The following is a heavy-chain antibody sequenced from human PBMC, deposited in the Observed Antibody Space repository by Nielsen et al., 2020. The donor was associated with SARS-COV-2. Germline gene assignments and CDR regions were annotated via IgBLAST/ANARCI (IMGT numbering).Heavy chain of an antibody. V-gene: IGHV3-13*04. D-gene: IGHD5-18*01. Sequence: GESLKISCAASGFTFSSYDMHWVRQAAGKGLEWVSSIGSAGDTYYADSVKGRFTISRENAKNSFYLQMDSLRAGDTAVYYCARLPHGYTYGRYYYHGLDVWGQGTTVTVSS. CDR2: IGSAGDT. CDR3: ARLPHGYTYGRYYYHGLDV. J-gene: IGHJ6*02. CDR1: GFTFSSYD.